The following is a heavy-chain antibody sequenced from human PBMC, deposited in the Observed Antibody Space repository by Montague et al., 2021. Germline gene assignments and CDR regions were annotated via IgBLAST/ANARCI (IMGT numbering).Heavy chain of an antibody. V-gene: IGHV3-13*04. D-gene: IGHD7-27*01. CDR3: ASTGAATAWRAYEI. CDR1: GFTFSSYD. J-gene: IGHJ3*02. CDR2: IGTAGDT. Sequence: SLRLSCAASGFTFSSYDMHWVRQATGKGLEWVSAIGTAGDTFYPGSVKGRFTISRENAENPLYLQMNSLRAGDTAVYYCASTGAATAWRAYEIWGLGTMVTVSS.